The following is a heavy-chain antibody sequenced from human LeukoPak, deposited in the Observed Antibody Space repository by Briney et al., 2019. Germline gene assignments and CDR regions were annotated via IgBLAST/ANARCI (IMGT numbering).Heavy chain of an antibody. CDR3: ASWRGIIMVRGASEY. CDR1: GFTFSSYG. V-gene: IGHV3-30*03. D-gene: IGHD3-10*01. CDR2: ISYDGSNK. J-gene: IGHJ4*02. Sequence: PGRSLRLSCAASGFTFSSYGMHWVRQAPGKGLEWVAVISYDGSNKYYADSVKGRFTISRDNSKNTLYLQMNSLRAEDTAVYYCASWRGIIMVRGASEYWGQGTLVTVSS.